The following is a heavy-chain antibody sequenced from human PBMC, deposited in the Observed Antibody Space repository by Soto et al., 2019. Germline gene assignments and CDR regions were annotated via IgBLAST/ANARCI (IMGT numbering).Heavy chain of an antibody. CDR3: AKGHGIVYADYYFDC. CDR2: ISYDGSNK. CDR1: GFTFSSYG. V-gene: IGHV3-30*18. J-gene: IGHJ4*02. D-gene: IGHD1-26*01. Sequence: GGSLRLSCAASGFTFSSYGMHWVRQAPGKGLEWVAVISYDGSNKYYADSVKGRFTISRDNSKNTLYLQMNSLRAEDTAVYYCAKGHGIVYADYYFDCWGQGTLVTVSS.